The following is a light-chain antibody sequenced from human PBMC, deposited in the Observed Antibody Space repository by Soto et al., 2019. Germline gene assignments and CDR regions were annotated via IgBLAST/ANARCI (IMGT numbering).Light chain of an antibody. J-gene: IGKJ1*01. CDR3: QQYAGSPRT. CDR1: QNLGTLY. V-gene: IGKV3-20*01. CDR2: SAS. Sequence: EIVLTQSPGTLSLSPGERGTISCRASQNLGTLYLAWFQQKSGQAPRLLIYSASRRATGIPDRFTGSGSGTDFTLTINRVEHEDFAVYFCQQYAGSPRTFGQGTKV.